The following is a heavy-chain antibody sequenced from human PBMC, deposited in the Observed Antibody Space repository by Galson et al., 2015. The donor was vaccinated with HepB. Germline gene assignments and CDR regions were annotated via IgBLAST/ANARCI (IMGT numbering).Heavy chain of an antibody. V-gene: IGHV3-9*01. CDR3: AKDIGMGSSGYLLRQYYYYGMDV. CDR1: GFTFDDYA. J-gene: IGHJ6*02. D-gene: IGHD3-22*01. Sequence: SLRLSCAASGFTFDDYAMHWVRQAPGKGLEWVSGISWNSGSIGYADSVKGRFTISRDNAKNSLYLQMNSLRAEDTALYYCAKDIGMGSSGYLLRQYYYYGMDVWGQRTTVTVSS. CDR2: ISWNSGSI.